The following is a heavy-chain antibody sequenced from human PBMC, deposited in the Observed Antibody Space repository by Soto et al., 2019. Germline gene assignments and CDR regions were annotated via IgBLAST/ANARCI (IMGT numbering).Heavy chain of an antibody. CDR2: IYPGDSDI. D-gene: IGHD6-13*01. CDR1: GDTCTSYW. V-gene: IGHV5-51*01. CDR3: ATIAASTTYFDF. J-gene: IGHJ4*02. Sequence: GEPLKISCKGSGDTCTSYWSSWVRQMPGKGLEWMGRIYPGDSDISYSPSFQGQVTISVDKSISTAYLQWSSLRASDTAMYYCATIAASTTYFDFWGQGTLVTVSS.